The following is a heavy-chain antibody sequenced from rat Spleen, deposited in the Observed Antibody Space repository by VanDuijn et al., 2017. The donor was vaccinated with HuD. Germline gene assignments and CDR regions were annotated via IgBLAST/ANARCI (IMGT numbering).Heavy chain of an antibody. J-gene: IGHJ3*01. CDR2: ISYDGSRT. V-gene: IGHV5-29*01. CDR1: GFTFSDYY. D-gene: IGHD1-1*01. CDR3: ARAPSYYGFDY. Sequence: EVQLVESDGGLVQPGRSLKLSCAASGFTFSDYYMAWVRQAPTTGLEWVASISYDGSRTYYRESVKGRFTISRDNAKSTLYLQMDSLRSEDTATYYCARAPSYYGFDYWGQGTLVTVSS.